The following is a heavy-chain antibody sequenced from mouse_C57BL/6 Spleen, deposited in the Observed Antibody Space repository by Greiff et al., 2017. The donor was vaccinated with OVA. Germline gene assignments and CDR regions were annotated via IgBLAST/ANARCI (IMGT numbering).Heavy chain of an antibody. CDR1: GYSFTGYY. J-gene: IGHJ2*01. V-gene: IGHV1-43*01. Sequence: EVQLQQSGPELVKPGASVKISCKASGYSFTGYYMHWVKQSSEKSLEWIGEINPSTGGTSYNQKFKGKAKLTVDKSSSTAYMQLKSLTSEDSAVYYCARIYGSSYLFDYWGQGTTLTVSS. D-gene: IGHD1-1*01. CDR3: ARIYGSSYLFDY. CDR2: INPSTGGT.